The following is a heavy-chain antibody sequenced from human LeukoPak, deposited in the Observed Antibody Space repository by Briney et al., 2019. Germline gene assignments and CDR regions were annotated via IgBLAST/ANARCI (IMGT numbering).Heavy chain of an antibody. D-gene: IGHD5-24*01. CDR1: GFTFSSYA. CDR3: AKDQFDGYNAFAY. Sequence: TGGSLRLSCAASGFTFSSYAMSWVRQAPGKGLEWVSAISGSGGSTYFADSVKGRFSISIDNSKNTLYLLMNSLRAEDTAVYYCAKDQFDGYNAFAYWGQGTLVTVSS. V-gene: IGHV3-23*01. CDR2: ISGSGGST. J-gene: IGHJ4*02.